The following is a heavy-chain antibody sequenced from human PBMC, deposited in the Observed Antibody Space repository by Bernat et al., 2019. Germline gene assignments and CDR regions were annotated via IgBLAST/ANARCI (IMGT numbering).Heavy chain of an antibody. Sequence: QVQLLQSGAEVKKPGASVRVSCKASGYTFTSYYMHWVRQAPGQGLEWLGVINPAGGGPTYSQKFQDRVTVTSDTSTRTVDMELRSLRSEDTAVYYCVKGLASYSHYDYWGQGTLVTVSS. V-gene: IGHV1-46*01. D-gene: IGHD4-4*01. CDR1: GYTFTSYY. CDR2: INPAGGGP. J-gene: IGHJ4*02. CDR3: VKGLASYSHYDY.